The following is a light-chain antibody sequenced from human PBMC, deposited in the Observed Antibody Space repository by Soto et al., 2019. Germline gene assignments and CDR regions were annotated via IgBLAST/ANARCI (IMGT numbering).Light chain of an antibody. V-gene: IGKV3-20*01. J-gene: IGKJ1*01. CDR1: QSVSRRY. CDR2: GAS. Sequence: EIVLTQSPGTLSLSPGERATLSCRASQSVSRRYLAWYQQKPGQAPRLLIYGASSRATVIPDRFSGSGSGTDFTLTISRLEPEDFAVYYWQQYGSSPWTFGQGTKVEIK. CDR3: QQYGSSPWT.